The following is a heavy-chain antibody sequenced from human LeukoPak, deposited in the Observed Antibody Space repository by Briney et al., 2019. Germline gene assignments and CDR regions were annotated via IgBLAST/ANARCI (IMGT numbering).Heavy chain of an antibody. CDR3: AAGDRNGWYFDY. CDR2: INWNGGST. D-gene: IGHD6-19*01. CDR1: GFTFSDYW. J-gene: IGHJ4*02. V-gene: IGHV3-20*04. Sequence: PGGSLRLSCAASGFTFSDYWMSWARQVPGKGLEWVSGINWNGGSTGYADSVKGRFTISRDNAKNSLYLQMNSLRAEDTALYYCAAGDRNGWYFDYWGQGTLVTVSS.